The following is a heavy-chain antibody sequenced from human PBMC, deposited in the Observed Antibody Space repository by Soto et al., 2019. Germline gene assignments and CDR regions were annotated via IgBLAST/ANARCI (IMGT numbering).Heavy chain of an antibody. CDR1: GYSFTSYW. V-gene: IGHV5-10-1*01. Sequence: GESLKISCKGSGYSFTSYWISWVRQMPGKGLEWMGRIDPSDSYTNYSPSFQGHVTISADNSKNTLFLQMNSLRAEDTAVYYCAKITVRQWLLSRYFAYWVQGSPVTVSS. D-gene: IGHD3-3*01. CDR2: IDPSDSYT. CDR3: AKITVRQWLLSRYFAY. J-gene: IGHJ4*02.